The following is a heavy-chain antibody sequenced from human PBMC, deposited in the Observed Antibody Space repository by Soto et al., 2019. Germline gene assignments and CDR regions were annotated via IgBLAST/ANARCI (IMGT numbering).Heavy chain of an antibody. CDR2: ISGSGGST. CDR1: GFTFSSYA. J-gene: IGHJ6*03. CDR3: AKDATVTTEGDYYYYMDV. Sequence: PGGSLRLSCAASGFTFSSYAMSWVRQAPGKGLEWVSAISGSGGSTYYADSVKGRFTISRDNSKNTLYLQMNSLRAEDTAVYYCAKDATVTTEGDYYYYMDVWGKGTTVTVSS. V-gene: IGHV3-23*01. D-gene: IGHD4-17*01.